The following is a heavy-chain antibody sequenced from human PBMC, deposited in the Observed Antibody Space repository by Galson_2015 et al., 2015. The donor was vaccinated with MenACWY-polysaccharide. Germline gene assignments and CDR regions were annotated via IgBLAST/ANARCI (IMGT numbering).Heavy chain of an antibody. D-gene: IGHD3-3*01. Sequence: SLRLSCAASGFTFSSYWMHWVRQAPGKGLVWVSRIKSDGSSTSYADSVKGRFTISRDNAKNTLYLQMNSLRAEDTAVYYCTSRDLGSGKDAIDIWVQGTFVTVSS. CDR2: IKSDGSST. CDR3: TSRDLGSGKDAIDI. V-gene: IGHV3-74*01. CDR1: GFTFSSYW. J-gene: IGHJ3*02.